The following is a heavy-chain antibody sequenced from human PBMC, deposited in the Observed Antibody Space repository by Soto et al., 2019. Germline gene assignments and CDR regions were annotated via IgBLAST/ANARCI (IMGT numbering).Heavy chain of an antibody. V-gene: IGHV1-3*01. CDR3: ASGYSGPFNCFDP. CDR1: GYAFTSYA. Sequence: ASVAVCCAASGYAFTSYASRWVRQAPGQRLEWMGWINAGNGNTKYSQKFQGRVTITRDTSASTAYMELSSLRSEDTAVYYSASGYSGPFNCFDPWGQGTLVTVSS. D-gene: IGHD5-12*01. J-gene: IGHJ5*02. CDR2: INAGNGNT.